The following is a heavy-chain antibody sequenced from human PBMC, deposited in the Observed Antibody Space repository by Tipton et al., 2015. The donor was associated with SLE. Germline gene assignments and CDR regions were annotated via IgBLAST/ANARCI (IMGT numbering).Heavy chain of an antibody. D-gene: IGHD2-15*01. Sequence: SLRLSCAASGFTFSSYAMSWVRQAPGKWLEWVSAISGSGGSTYYADSVKGRFTISRDNSKNTLYLQMNSLRAEDTAVYYCAKVAYCSGGSCYPRYFDYWGQGTLVTVSS. V-gene: IGHV3-23*01. CDR2: ISGSGGST. CDR3: AKVAYCSGGSCYPRYFDY. J-gene: IGHJ4*02. CDR1: GFTFSSYA.